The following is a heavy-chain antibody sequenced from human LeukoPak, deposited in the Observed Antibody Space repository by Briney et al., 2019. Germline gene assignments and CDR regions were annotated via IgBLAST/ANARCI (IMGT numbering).Heavy chain of an antibody. D-gene: IGHD1-1*01. CDR2: IYYSGST. CDR3: ARAAYNWNTYYFDY. CDR1: GGSINSYY. V-gene: IGHV4-59*08. J-gene: IGHJ4*02. Sequence: SETLSLTCTVSGGSINSYYWTWIRQPPGKGLEWIGYIYYSGSTHYNPSLNSRVTISMDTSKNHFSLKLSSVTAADTAVYYCARAAYNWNTYYFDYWGQGTLVTVSS.